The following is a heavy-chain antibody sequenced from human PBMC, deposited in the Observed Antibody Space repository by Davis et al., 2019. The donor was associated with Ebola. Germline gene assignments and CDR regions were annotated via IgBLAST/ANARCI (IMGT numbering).Heavy chain of an antibody. J-gene: IGHJ4*02. CDR2: INPNSGGT. D-gene: IGHD3-22*01. V-gene: IGHV1-2*02. Sequence: ASVKVSCKASGYTFTGYYMHWVRQAPGQGLEWMGWINPNSGGTNYAQKFQGRVTMTRDTSISTAYMELSRLGSDDTAVYYCARVRYDSSGYYLDYWGQGTLVTVSS. CDR1: GYTFTGYY. CDR3: ARVRYDSSGYYLDY.